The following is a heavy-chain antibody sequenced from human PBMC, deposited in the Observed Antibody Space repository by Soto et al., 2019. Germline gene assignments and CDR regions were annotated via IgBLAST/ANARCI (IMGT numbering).Heavy chain of an antibody. J-gene: IGHJ6*02. CDR2: TYYRSKWYN. D-gene: IGHD3-10*01. CDR3: ARDYYGSGSYYADYYYGMGV. CDR1: GDRVSSSSAS. Sequence: SPTHSLTCALSGDRVSSSSASPNWFRQSPSRGLEWLGRTYYRSKWYNDYAVSVKSRITINPDTSKNQFSLQLNSVTPEDTAVYYCARDYYGSGSYYADYYYGMGVWGQGTTVTVSS. V-gene: IGHV6-1*01.